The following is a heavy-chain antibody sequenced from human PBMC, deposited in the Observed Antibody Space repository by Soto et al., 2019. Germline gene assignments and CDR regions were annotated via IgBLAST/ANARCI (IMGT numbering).Heavy chain of an antibody. Sequence: QVQLVQSGAEVKKPGSSVKVSCKASGGTFSSYAISWVRQAPGQGLEWMGGIIPIFGTANYAQKFQGRVTITADESTSTAYMELSSLRSEDTAVYYCARDPLECSGGSCYSGWFDPWGQGTLVTVSS. J-gene: IGHJ5*02. V-gene: IGHV1-69*01. D-gene: IGHD2-15*01. CDR3: ARDPLECSGGSCYSGWFDP. CDR1: GGTFSSYA. CDR2: IIPIFGTA.